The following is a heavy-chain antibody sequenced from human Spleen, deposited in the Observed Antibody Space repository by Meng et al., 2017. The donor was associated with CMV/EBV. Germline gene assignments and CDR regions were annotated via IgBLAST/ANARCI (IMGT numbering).Heavy chain of an antibody. CDR3: ATGTTGFISY. Sequence: QGQLQRWGAGLLKPSETLSLTCAVYGGSFSGYYWSWIRQPPGKGLEWIGEINHSGSTNYNPSLKSRVTISVDTSKNQFSLKLSSVTAADTAVYYCATGTTGFISYWGQGTLVTVSS. D-gene: IGHD4-17*01. CDR2: INHSGST. V-gene: IGHV4-34*01. CDR1: GGSFSGYY. J-gene: IGHJ4*02.